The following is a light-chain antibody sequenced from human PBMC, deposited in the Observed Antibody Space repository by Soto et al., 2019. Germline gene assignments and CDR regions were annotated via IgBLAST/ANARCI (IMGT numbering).Light chain of an antibody. V-gene: IGLV2-14*03. Sequence: QSALTQPASVSGSPGQSVTISCTGTSSDIGGYNYVSWYQQHPGKAPKLVIYDVSDRPSGVSNRFSGSNSGNTASLTISGLQGDYGADYYCISYPGRSTHVLFGGGTKLTVL. CDR1: SSDIGGYNY. CDR3: ISYPGRSTHVL. J-gene: IGLJ2*01. CDR2: DVS.